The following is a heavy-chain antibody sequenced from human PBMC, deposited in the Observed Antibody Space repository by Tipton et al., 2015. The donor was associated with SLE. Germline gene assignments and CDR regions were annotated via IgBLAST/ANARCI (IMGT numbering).Heavy chain of an antibody. J-gene: IGHJ4*02. CDR3: ARGGYNFWSGPGNY. CDR1: GGSFSGYY. V-gene: IGHV4-34*01. D-gene: IGHD3-3*01. CDR2: INHSGST. Sequence: TLSLTCAVYGGSFSGYYWSWIRQPPGKGLEWIGEINHSGSTNYNPSLKSRVTISLDTSKNQFSLKLSSVTAADTAVYYCARGGYNFWSGPGNYWGQGTLVTVSS.